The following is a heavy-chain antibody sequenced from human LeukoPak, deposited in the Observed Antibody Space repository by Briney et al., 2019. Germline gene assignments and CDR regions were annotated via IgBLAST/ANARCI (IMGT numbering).Heavy chain of an antibody. CDR1: GGSFSGYY. D-gene: IGHD3-16*02. CDR3: ARELTFGGVIVSRWFDP. CDR2: INHSGST. V-gene: IGHV4-34*01. J-gene: IGHJ5*02. Sequence: SETLSLTSAVYGGSFSGYYWSWIRQPPGKGLEWIGEINHSGSTNYNPSLKSRVTISVDTSKNQFSLKLSSATAADTAVYYCARELTFGGVIVSRWFDPWGQGTLVTVSS.